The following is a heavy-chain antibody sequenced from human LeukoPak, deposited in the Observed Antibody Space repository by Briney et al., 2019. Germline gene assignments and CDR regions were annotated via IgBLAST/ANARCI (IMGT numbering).Heavy chain of an antibody. CDR2: IKQDGSET. CDR1: GFTFSSYW. Sequence: GESLRLSCAASGFTFSSYWMTWVRQAPGKGLEWVANIKQDGSETYYVDSVKGRFTISRDNAKNSLYLQMNSLRTEDTAVYSCARLNYYANKGPDAFDIWGQGTMVTVSS. J-gene: IGHJ3*02. CDR3: ARLNYYANKGPDAFDI. D-gene: IGHD3-10*01. V-gene: IGHV3-7*01.